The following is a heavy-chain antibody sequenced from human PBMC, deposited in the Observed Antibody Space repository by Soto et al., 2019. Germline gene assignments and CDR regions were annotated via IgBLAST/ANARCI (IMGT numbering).Heavy chain of an antibody. D-gene: IGHD2-2*01. CDR2: IYYSGST. V-gene: IGHV4-39*07. CDR1: GGSISSSSYY. CDR3: ASGYTDIVVVPAANGNYGMDV. J-gene: IGHJ6*02. Sequence: PSETLSLTCTVSGGSISSSSYYWGWIRQPPGKGLEWVGSIYYSGSTYYNPPLKSRVTISVDTSKNQFSLKLSSVTAADTAVYYCASGYTDIVVVPAANGNYGMDVWGQGTTVTVSS.